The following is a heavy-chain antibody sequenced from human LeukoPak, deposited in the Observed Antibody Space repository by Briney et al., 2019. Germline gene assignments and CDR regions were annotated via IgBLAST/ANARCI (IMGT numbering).Heavy chain of an antibody. CDR1: GFTFSSYS. CDR3: ARGPIQLWPSDY. V-gene: IGHV3-21*01. D-gene: IGHD5-18*01. CDR2: ISSSSSYI. J-gene: IGHJ4*02. Sequence: GGSLRLSCAASGFTFSSYSMNWVRQAPGKGLEWVSSISSSSSYIYYADSVKGRFTISRDNAKNSLYLQMNSLRAEDTAVYYCARGPIQLWPSDYWGQGTLVTVSS.